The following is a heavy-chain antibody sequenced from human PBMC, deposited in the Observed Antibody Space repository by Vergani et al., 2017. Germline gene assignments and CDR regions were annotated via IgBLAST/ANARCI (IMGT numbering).Heavy chain of an antibody. D-gene: IGHD3-22*01. V-gene: IGHV4-39*07. Sequence: QVQLQESGPGLVKPSETLSLTCTVSGDSVISTDYHWGWIRQPPGKGLEWIGSMDYSGSTSYNPSLESRISISFETPKNQFSLRLTSVTVADAAIYYCARGGDEIVVPLAPYYYYHMDVWGKGTTVTVSS. CDR1: GDSVISTDYH. CDR3: ARGGDEIVVPLAPYYYYHMDV. CDR2: MDYSGST. J-gene: IGHJ6*03.